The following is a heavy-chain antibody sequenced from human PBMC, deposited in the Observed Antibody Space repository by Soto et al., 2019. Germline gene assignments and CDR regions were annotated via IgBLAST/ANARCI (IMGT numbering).Heavy chain of an antibody. D-gene: IGHD3-10*01. J-gene: IGHJ5*02. CDR1: GYSFSTYD. CDR2: ISPKNGNT. CDR3: ATSYDSGLDP. V-gene: IGHV1-18*04. Sequence: VKVSCKASGYSFSTYDISWLRQAPGQGPEWMGRISPKNGNTNYAQNFQDRVTMTADTSSSTAYMELRGLRSDDTAKYYCATSYDSGLDPWGQGTLVTVSS.